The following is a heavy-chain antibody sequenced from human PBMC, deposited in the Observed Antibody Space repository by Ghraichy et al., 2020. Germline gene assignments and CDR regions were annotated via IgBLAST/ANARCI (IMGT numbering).Heavy chain of an antibody. J-gene: IGHJ4*02. CDR3: AKQSTMLARYYFDS. CDR1: GFTFDDYT. V-gene: IGHV3-43*01. D-gene: IGHD5/OR15-5a*01. Sequence: GGSLRLSCAASGFTFDDYTMHWVRQAPGKGLEWVSLINWDSGTTYYADSVKGRFTISRDNSKNSLYLQMNSLTTEDTGLYYCAKQSTMLARYYFDSWGQGTLVAVSS. CDR2: INWDSGTT.